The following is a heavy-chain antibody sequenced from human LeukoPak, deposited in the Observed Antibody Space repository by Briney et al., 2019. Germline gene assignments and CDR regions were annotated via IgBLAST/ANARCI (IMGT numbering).Heavy chain of an antibody. V-gene: IGHV3-7*03. Sequence: PGGSLRLSCAASGFTFSSYWMSWVRQAPGKGLEWVANIKQDGSEKYYVDSVKGRFTISRDNAKNSLYLQMNSLRAEDTAVYYCARDQYCSSTSCYAGRAYWGQGTLVTVSS. CDR2: IKQDGSEK. D-gene: IGHD2-2*01. CDR1: GFTFSSYW. J-gene: IGHJ4*02. CDR3: ARDQYCSSTSCYAGRAY.